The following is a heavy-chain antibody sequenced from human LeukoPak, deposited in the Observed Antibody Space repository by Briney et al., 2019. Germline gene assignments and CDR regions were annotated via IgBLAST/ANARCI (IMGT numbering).Heavy chain of an antibody. Sequence: GGSLGLSCAASGFTFSSYRVNWVRQAPGKGLEWVASIKQGESERYYVDSVNGRFTISRDNAKNSLYLQMNSLSVEDTAVYYCARGDSSAFDIWGQGTMVTVSS. V-gene: IGHV3-7*04. D-gene: IGHD3-22*01. CDR3: ARGDSSAFDI. CDR1: GFTFSSYR. CDR2: IKQGESER. J-gene: IGHJ3*02.